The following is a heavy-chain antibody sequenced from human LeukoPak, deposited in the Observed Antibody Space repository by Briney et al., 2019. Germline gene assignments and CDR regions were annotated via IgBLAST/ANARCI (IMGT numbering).Heavy chain of an antibody. Sequence: PSQTLSLTCTVSGGSISSGSYYWSWIRQPAGKGLEWIGRIYTSGSTNYNPSLKSRVTISVDTSKNQFSLKLSSVTAAVTAVYYCAAQVGATRYWGQGTLVTVSS. J-gene: IGHJ4*02. D-gene: IGHD1-26*01. CDR1: GGSISSGSYY. CDR3: AAQVGATRY. V-gene: IGHV4-61*02. CDR2: IYTSGST.